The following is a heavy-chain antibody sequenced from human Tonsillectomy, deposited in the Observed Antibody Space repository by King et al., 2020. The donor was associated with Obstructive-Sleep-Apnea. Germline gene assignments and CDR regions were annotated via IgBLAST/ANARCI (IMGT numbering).Heavy chain of an antibody. CDR1: GDSVSSNTAA. Sequence: VQLQQSGPGLVKPSQTLSLTCAISGDSVSSNTAAWNWIRQSPSRGLEWLGRTYYRGKWYNEYAVSVRSRETINPDTSKNQFSLQLNSVTPEDTAVYYCARGAYDPFSYYYGMDVWGQGTTVTVSS. D-gene: IGHD5-12*01. J-gene: IGHJ6*02. CDR2: TYYRGKWYN. CDR3: ARGAYDPFSYYYGMDV. V-gene: IGHV6-1*01.